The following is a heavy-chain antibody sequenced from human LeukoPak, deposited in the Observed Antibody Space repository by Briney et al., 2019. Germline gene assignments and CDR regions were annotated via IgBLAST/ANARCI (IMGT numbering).Heavy chain of an antibody. J-gene: IGHJ3*02. Sequence: GGALRLSCAASGFTFSSYEMNWVRQPPAKGLEWVSYISSSGSTIYYADSVKGRFTISRDNAKNSLYLQMNSLRAEDTAVYYCARGGDEPLDAFDIWGQGTMVTVSS. CDR2: ISSSGSTI. CDR1: GFTFSSYE. D-gene: IGHD1-14*01. CDR3: ARGGDEPLDAFDI. V-gene: IGHV3-48*03.